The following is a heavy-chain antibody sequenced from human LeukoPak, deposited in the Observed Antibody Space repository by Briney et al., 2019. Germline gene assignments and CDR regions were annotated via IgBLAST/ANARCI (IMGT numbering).Heavy chain of an antibody. CDR2: IYPGDSDT. CDR3: ARQGRSGWYAGAYYFEY. V-gene: IGHV5-51*01. CDR1: GYSFTSYW. J-gene: IGHJ4*02. D-gene: IGHD6-19*01. Sequence: RGESLKISCKGSGYSFTSYWIGWVRQLPGKGLEWMGIIYPGDSDTRYSPSFQGQVTISADKSISTAYLQWSSLKASDTAMYYCARQGRSGWYAGAYYFEYWGQGSLVTVSS.